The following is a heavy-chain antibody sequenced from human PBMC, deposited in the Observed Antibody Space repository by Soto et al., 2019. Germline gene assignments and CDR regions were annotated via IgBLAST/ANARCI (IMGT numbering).Heavy chain of an antibody. D-gene: IGHD3-3*01. Sequence: GASVKVSCKASGYTFTSYDMNWVRQATGQGLEWMGWMNPNSGNTGYAQKFQGRVTMTTDTSTSTAYMELRSLRSDDTAVYYCARGIGRPDYDFWSGYGFDPWGQGTLVTVSS. CDR2: MNPNSGNT. J-gene: IGHJ5*02. CDR3: ARGIGRPDYDFWSGYGFDP. CDR1: GYTFTSYD. V-gene: IGHV1-8*01.